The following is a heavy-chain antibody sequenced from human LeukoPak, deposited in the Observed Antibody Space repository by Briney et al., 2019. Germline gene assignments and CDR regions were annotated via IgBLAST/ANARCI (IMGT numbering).Heavy chain of an antibody. D-gene: IGHD4-17*01. CDR3: ARGWTTVTTLRTGFDY. CDR1: GGSISSSSYY. Sequence: PSETLSLTCTVSGGSISSSSYYWGWISQPPGKGLEWVGKIYYSGNTYYNPSLKSRLTISVDTSKNQFSLKLSSVTAADTAVYYCARGWTTVTTLRTGFDYWGQGTLVTVSS. CDR2: IYYSGNT. J-gene: IGHJ4*02. V-gene: IGHV4-39*07.